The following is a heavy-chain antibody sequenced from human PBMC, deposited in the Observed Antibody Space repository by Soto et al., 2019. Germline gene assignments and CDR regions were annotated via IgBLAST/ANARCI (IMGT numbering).Heavy chain of an antibody. J-gene: IGHJ4*02. CDR3: AKAMGYGDSPFDY. Sequence: EVQLLESGGGLVQPGGSLRLSCAAYGFTFSSYAMSWVRQAPGKGLEWVSAISGSGGSTYYADSVKGRFTISRDNSKNTLYLQMNSLRAEDTAVYYCAKAMGYGDSPFDYWGQGTLVTVSS. CDR2: ISGSGGST. CDR1: GFTFSSYA. D-gene: IGHD4-17*01. V-gene: IGHV3-23*01.